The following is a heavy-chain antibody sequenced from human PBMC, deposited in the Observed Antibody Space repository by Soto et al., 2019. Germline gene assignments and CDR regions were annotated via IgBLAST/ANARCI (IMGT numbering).Heavy chain of an antibody. V-gene: IGHV4-30-2*01. CDR3: ARGGTVTTFDY. J-gene: IGHJ4*02. D-gene: IGHD4-17*01. Sequence: SETLSLTCAVSGGSISSCGYSWSWIRQPPVKGLEWIGYSYHSGSTYYHPSLKSRVTISVDRSKNQFSLKLSSVTAADTAVYYGARGGTVTTFDYWGQGTLVTVSS. CDR2: SYHSGST. CDR1: GGSISSCGYS.